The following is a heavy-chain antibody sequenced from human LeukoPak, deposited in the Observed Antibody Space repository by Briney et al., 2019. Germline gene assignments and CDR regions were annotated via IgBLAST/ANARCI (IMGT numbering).Heavy chain of an antibody. D-gene: IGHD6-19*01. V-gene: IGHV3-7*03. Sequence: PGGSLRLSCAASGFTFSRYWMSWVRQVPQKGLEWVANLKQDGSEKYYVDSVKGRFTISRDNAKNSLYLQMNSLRAEDTAIYYCARRSEQWTYDYWGQGTLVTVSS. CDR1: GFTFSRYW. CDR2: LKQDGSEK. J-gene: IGHJ4*02. CDR3: ARRSEQWTYDY.